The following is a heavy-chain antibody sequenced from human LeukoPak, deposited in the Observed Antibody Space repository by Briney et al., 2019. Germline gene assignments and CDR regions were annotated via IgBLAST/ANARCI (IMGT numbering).Heavy chain of an antibody. Sequence: SETLSLTCTVSGGSISSYYWSWIRQPPGKGLEWIGYIYYSGSTNYNPSLKSRVTISVDTSKSQFSLKLSSVTAADTAVYYCARDLRYSYGYVSPNWFDPWGQGTLVTVSS. CDR1: GGSISSYY. CDR2: IYYSGST. CDR3: ARDLRYSYGYVSPNWFDP. D-gene: IGHD5-18*01. V-gene: IGHV4-59*01. J-gene: IGHJ5*02.